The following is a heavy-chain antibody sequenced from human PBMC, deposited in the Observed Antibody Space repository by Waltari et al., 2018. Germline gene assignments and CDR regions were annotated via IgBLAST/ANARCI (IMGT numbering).Heavy chain of an antibody. D-gene: IGHD1-26*01. CDR2: ISYDGSNK. CDR1: GFTFSSYA. V-gene: IGHV3-30*01. J-gene: IGHJ4*02. CDR3: ARDLAELTVFDY. Sequence: QVQLVESGGGVVQPGRSLRLSCAASGFTFSSYAMHWVSQAPGKGLEWVAVISYDGSNKYYADSVKGRFTISRDNSKNTLYLQMNSLRAEDTAVYYCARDLAELTVFDYWGQGTLVTVSS.